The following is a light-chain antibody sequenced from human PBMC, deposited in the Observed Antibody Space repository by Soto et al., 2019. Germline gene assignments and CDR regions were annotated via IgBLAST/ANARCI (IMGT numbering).Light chain of an antibody. Sequence: EIVMTQSPATLSVSPGERATLSCRASQSVSSNLAWYQQKPGQPPRLLIYGASTRATGIPARFSRSGSGTEFTLTISSLLSEDFAVYYCQHYNNWPPLTFGGGTKVEIK. CDR3: QHYNNWPPLT. J-gene: IGKJ4*01. CDR1: QSVSSN. V-gene: IGKV3-15*01. CDR2: GAS.